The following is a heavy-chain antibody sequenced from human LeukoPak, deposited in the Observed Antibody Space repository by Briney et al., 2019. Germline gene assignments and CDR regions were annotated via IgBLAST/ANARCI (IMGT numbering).Heavy chain of an antibody. D-gene: IGHD2-2*01. J-gene: IGHJ6*02. V-gene: IGHV1-69*04. Sequence: SVNVSCKASGGTFSSYAISWVRQAPGQGLEWMGRIIPILGIANYAQKFQGRVTITADKSTSTAYMELSSLRSEDTAVYYCARTPYCSSTSCYGFVGFMDVWGQGTTVTVSS. CDR1: GGTFSSYA. CDR2: IIPILGIA. CDR3: ARTPYCSSTSCYGFVGFMDV.